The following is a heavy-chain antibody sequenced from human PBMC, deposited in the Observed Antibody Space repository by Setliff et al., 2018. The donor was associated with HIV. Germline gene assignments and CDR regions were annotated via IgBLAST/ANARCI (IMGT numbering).Heavy chain of an antibody. CDR2: INSDGATT. Sequence: PGGSLRLSCAASGLTLSNYWMHWVRQAPGKGLVWASRINSDGATTGYADSVRGRFSISRDNAKNTLYLQMNSLTAEGTGVYYCAREGQQLVRGYYYYHMDVWGKGTTVTVSS. CDR3: AREGQQLVRGYYYYHMDV. J-gene: IGHJ6*03. CDR1: GLTLSNYW. V-gene: IGHV3-74*01. D-gene: IGHD6-13*01.